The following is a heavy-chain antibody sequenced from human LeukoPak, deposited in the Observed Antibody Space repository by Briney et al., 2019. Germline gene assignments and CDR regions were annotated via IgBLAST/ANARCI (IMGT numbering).Heavy chain of an antibody. CDR2: IYYSGST. CDR1: GGSISSSSYY. V-gene: IGHV4-39*01. D-gene: IGHD1-26*01. Sequence: IPSQTLSLTCTVSGGSISSSSYYWGWIRQPPGKGLEWIGSIYYSGSTYYNPSLKSRVTISVDTSKNQFSLKLSSVTAADTAVYYCARIGRYVLDYWGQGTLVTVSS. J-gene: IGHJ4*02. CDR3: ARIGRYVLDY.